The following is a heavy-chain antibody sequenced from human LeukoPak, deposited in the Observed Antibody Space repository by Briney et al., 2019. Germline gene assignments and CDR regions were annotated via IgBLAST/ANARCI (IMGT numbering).Heavy chain of an antibody. CDR3: ARDIELSC. J-gene: IGHJ4*02. Sequence: PGGPLRLSCEASGLTFSDSAMSWVRQASGRGLEWVSLISASGGNSYYADSVKGRFTVSRDSSKNTLHLQMNSLRAEDTAVYYCARDIELSCWGQGTLVTVSS. V-gene: IGHV3-23*01. CDR2: ISASGGNS. CDR1: GLTFSDSA. D-gene: IGHD1-26*01.